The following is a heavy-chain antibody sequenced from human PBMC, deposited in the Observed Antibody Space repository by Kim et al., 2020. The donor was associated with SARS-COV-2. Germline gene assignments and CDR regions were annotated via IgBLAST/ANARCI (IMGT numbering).Heavy chain of an antibody. V-gene: IGHV3-73*01. CDR3: TRVDTAMGGY. J-gene: IGHJ4*02. D-gene: IGHD5-18*01. Sequence: ATAYAGSVKGRFTISRDESTNTAYLQMNSLKTEDTAVYYCTRVDTAMGGYWGQGTLVTVSS. CDR2: AT.